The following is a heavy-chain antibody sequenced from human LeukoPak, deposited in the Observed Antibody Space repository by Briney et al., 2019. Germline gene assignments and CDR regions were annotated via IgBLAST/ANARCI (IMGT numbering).Heavy chain of an antibody. CDR1: GYIFTHHY. CDR3: ARSVYSNGWFDF. V-gene: IGHV1-46*01. J-gene: IGHJ4*02. D-gene: IGHD6-19*01. CDR2: INPSGGNT. Sequence: EASVKVSCKASGYIFTHHYVHWLRQAPGQGPEWLGIINPSGGNTSYAQKFQGRITMTRDTPTSTVDSDLTRLTLDDTAVYFCARSVYSNGWFDFWGQGTLVTVSS.